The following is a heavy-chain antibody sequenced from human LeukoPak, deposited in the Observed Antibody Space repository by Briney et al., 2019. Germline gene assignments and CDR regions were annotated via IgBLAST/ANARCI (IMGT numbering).Heavy chain of an antibody. V-gene: IGHV3-23*01. D-gene: IGHD6-19*01. CDR3: AKTLASSGWYKVQYFQH. Sequence: PGGSLRLSCAASGFTFSSYAMSWVRQAPGKGLEWVSAISGSGGSTYYADSVKGRFTISRDNSKNTLYLQMNSLRAEDTAVYYCAKTLASSGWYKVQYFQHWGQGTLVTVSS. J-gene: IGHJ1*01. CDR2: ISGSGGST. CDR1: GFTFSSYA.